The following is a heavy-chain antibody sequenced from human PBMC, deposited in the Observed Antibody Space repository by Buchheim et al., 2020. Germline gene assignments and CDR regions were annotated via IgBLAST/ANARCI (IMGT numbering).Heavy chain of an antibody. CDR3: ARAPWWNGHEYYYYGMDV. Sequence: QVQLEESGPGLVKPSETLSLTCTVSGGSIGTYFWTWIRQSPGKGLEWIGYIYYTGITKYNPSLKSRVTMSVDRSKNQFSLKLNSVTAADTAVYYCARAPWWNGHEYYYYGMDVWGQGTT. V-gene: IGHV4-59*01. CDR1: GGSIGTYF. J-gene: IGHJ6*02. CDR2: IYYTGIT. D-gene: IGHD2-15*01.